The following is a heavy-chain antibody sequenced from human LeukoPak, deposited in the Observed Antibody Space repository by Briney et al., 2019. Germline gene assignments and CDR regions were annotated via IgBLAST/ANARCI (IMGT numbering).Heavy chain of an antibody. CDR2: IYPGDSDT. CDR1: GYSFTSYW. J-gene: IGHJ6*02. CDR3: ARYSGYDWRGYYYYGMDV. V-gene: IGHV5-51*01. Sequence: GESLKISCKGSGYSFTSYWIGWVRQMPGKGLDWMGIIYPGDSDTRYSPSFQGQVTISADKSISTAYLQWSSLKASDTAMYYCARYSGYDWRGYYYYGMDVWGQGTTVTVS. D-gene: IGHD5-12*01.